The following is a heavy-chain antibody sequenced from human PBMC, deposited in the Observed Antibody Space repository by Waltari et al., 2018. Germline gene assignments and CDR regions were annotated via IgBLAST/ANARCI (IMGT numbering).Heavy chain of an antibody. D-gene: IGHD6-19*01. CDR2: IAPNNGYT. Sequence: QVQLVQSGAEVKKPGASVKVYCKASGYTFTDYYIHWVRQAPGQGLEWMGYIAPNNGYTKYAQKFQGRVTMTRDTSITTAYMELSRLRSDDTAIYYCARYNSGWNLWGRGTLVTVSS. J-gene: IGHJ2*01. V-gene: IGHV1-2*02. CDR3: ARYNSGWNL. CDR1: GYTFTDYY.